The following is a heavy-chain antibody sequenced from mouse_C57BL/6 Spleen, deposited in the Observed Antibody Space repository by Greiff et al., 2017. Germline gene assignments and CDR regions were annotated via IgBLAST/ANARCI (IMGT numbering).Heavy chain of an antibody. CDR3: ARASTTDYSNYDYAMDY. D-gene: IGHD2-5*01. J-gene: IGHJ4*01. V-gene: IGHV1-72*01. CDR2: IDPNSGGT. CDR1: GYTFTSYW. Sequence: QVQLQQPGAELVKPGASVKLSCKASGYTFTSYWMHWVKQRPGRGLEWIGRIDPNSGGTKYNEKFKSKATLTVDKPTSTAYMQLSSLASEDSAVYYCARASTTDYSNYDYAMDYWGQGTSVTVSS.